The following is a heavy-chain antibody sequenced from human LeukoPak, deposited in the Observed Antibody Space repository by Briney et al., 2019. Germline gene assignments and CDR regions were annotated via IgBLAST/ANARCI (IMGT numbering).Heavy chain of an antibody. D-gene: IGHD6-13*01. Sequence: GGSLRLSCAASGFTFSSYWMHWVRQAPGKGLEWVSSISSNSRYIYYADSMRGRFTISRDNAKNSLYLQMNSLKPEDTAVYYCARVAEAAAFDSWGQGTLVTVSS. CDR2: ISSNSRYI. CDR1: GFTFSSYW. CDR3: ARVAEAAAFDS. J-gene: IGHJ4*02. V-gene: IGHV3-21*06.